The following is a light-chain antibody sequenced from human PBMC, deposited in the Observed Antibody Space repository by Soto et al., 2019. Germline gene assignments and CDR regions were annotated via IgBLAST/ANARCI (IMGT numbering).Light chain of an antibody. V-gene: IGKV3-20*01. CDR2: AAS. CDR1: QSVSSYY. Sequence: EIVLTQSPGTLSLSPGERATLSCRASQSVSSYYLAWYQQKLGQAPRLLIYAASSRATGIPDRFSGSGSGTDFTLTISRLEPEDFAVYYCQQYGSSPTFGQGTKLEIK. J-gene: IGKJ2*01. CDR3: QQYGSSPT.